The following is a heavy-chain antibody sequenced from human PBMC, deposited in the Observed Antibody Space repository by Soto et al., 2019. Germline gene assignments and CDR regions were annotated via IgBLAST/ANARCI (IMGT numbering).Heavy chain of an antibody. J-gene: IGHJ3*02. CDR3: ASRSGYYFIAPNAFDI. V-gene: IGHV4-30-4*01. Sequence: PSETLSLTCTVSGGSISSGDYYWSWIRQPPGKGLEWIGYIYYSGSTYYNPSLKSRVTISVDTSKNQFSLKLSSVTAADTAVYYCASRSGYYFIAPNAFDIWGQGTMVTVSS. D-gene: IGHD3-22*01. CDR2: IYYSGST. CDR1: GGSISSGDYY.